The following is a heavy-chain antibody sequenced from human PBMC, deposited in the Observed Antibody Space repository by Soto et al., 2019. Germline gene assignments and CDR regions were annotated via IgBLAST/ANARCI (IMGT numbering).Heavy chain of an antibody. Sequence: ASVKVSCKASGYTFTSYAMHWVRQAPGQRLEWMGWINAGNGNTKYSQKFQGRVTITRDTSAGTAYMELSSLRSEDTAVYYCARPDIVVVPAARQDHYYYYGMDVWGQGTTVTVSS. J-gene: IGHJ6*02. CDR2: INAGNGNT. CDR1: GYTFTSYA. CDR3: ARPDIVVVPAARQDHYYYYGMDV. V-gene: IGHV1-3*01. D-gene: IGHD2-2*01.